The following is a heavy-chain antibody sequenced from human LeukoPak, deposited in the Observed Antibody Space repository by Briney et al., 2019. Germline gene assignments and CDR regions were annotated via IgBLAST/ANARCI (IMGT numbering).Heavy chain of an antibody. D-gene: IGHD2-15*01. CDR3: ARGGSLDV. V-gene: IGHV3-33*03. J-gene: IGHJ6*02. Sequence: GGSLRLSCAASGFTLTTYGMHWVRQAPGKGLEWVAVIWYDGSNKYYGDSVKGRFTISRDNAKNSLYLQMSNLRAEDTAVYFCARGGSLDVWGQGATVTVSS. CDR1: GFTLTTYG. CDR2: IWYDGSNK.